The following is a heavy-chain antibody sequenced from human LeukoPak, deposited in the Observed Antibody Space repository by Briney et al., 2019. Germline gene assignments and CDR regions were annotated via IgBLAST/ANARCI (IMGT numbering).Heavy chain of an antibody. CDR1: GFTFSSYA. CDR2: ISGSGGST. V-gene: IGHV3-23*01. D-gene: IGHD2-15*01. Sequence: GGSLRLSCAASGFTFSSYAMSWVRQAPGKGLEWVSAISGSGGSTYYADSVRGRFTISRDNSRNTVYLQMNSLRAEDTAVYYCAKDPGRSGNDYWGQGTLVTVSS. CDR3: AKDPGRSGNDY. J-gene: IGHJ4*02.